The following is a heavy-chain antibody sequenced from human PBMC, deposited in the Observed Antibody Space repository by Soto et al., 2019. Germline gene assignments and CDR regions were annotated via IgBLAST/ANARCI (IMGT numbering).Heavy chain of an antibody. V-gene: IGHV1-46*01. CDR3: ARDRDHYYGSGSYYYYYGMDV. D-gene: IGHD3-10*01. J-gene: IGHJ6*02. CDR2: INPSGGST. CDR1: GYTFTSYY. Sequence: ASVKVSCKASGYTFTSYYMHWVRQAPGQGLEWMGIINPSGGSTSYAQKFQDRVTMTRDTSTSTVYMELSSLRSEDTAVYYCARDRDHYYGSGSYYYYYGMDVWGQGTTVTVSS.